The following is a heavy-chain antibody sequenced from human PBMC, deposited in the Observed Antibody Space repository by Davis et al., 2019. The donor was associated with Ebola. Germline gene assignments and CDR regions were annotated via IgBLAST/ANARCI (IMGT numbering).Heavy chain of an antibody. CDR3: ARSTPVGGYY. D-gene: IGHD3-16*01. V-gene: IGHV4-4*02. CDR2: IYYSGST. CDR1: GGSISSSNC. J-gene: IGHJ4*02. Sequence: MPSETLSLTCAVSGGSISSSNCWSWFRQPPGKGLEWIGYIYYSGSTYYNPSLKSRVTISVDTSKNQFSLKLSSVTAADTAVYYCARSTPVGGYYWGQGTLVTVSS.